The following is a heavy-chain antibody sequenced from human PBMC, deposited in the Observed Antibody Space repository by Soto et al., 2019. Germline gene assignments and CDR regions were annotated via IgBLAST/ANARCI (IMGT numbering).Heavy chain of an antibody. Sequence: QVQLQESGPGLVKPSETLSLTCTVSGGSISSYYWSWIRQPPGKGLEWIGYIYYSGSTNYNPSLKSRVTISVDTSKNQFSLKLSSVTAADTAVYYCAREGVLRVGGRRYFDYWGQGTLVTVSS. J-gene: IGHJ4*02. D-gene: IGHD1-26*01. CDR3: AREGVLRVGGRRYFDY. CDR2: IYYSGST. V-gene: IGHV4-59*01. CDR1: GGSISSYY.